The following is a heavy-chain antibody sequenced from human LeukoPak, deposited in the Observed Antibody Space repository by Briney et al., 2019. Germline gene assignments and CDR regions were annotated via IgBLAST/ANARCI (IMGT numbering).Heavy chain of an antibody. J-gene: IGHJ3*02. V-gene: IGHV3-9*01. CDR2: ISWNSGSI. CDR3: AKGYYDYVWGSYRYHDAFDI. CDR1: GFTFDDYA. Sequence: GRSLRLSCAASGFTFDDYAMHWVRQAPGKGLEWVSGISWNSGSIGYADSVKGRFTISRDNAKNSLYLQMNSLRAEDTALYYCAKGYYDYVWGSYRYHDAFDIWGQGTMVTVSS. D-gene: IGHD3-16*02.